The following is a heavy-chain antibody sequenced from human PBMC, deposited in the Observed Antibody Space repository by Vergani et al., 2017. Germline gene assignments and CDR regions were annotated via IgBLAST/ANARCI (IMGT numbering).Heavy chain of an antibody. CDR3: AREVGRYTYYGSESYQNIDY. J-gene: IGHJ4*02. D-gene: IGHD3-10*01. CDR1: GFTFSSYG. V-gene: IGHV3-33*01. CDR2: IWYDGSNK. Sequence: QVQLVESGGGVVQPGRSLRLSCAASGFTFSSYGMHWVRQAPGKGLEWVAVIWYDGSNKDYADSVKGRFTISRDNSKNTLYLQMNSLRAEDTAVYYCAREVGRYTYYGSESYQNIDYWGQGTLVTVSS.